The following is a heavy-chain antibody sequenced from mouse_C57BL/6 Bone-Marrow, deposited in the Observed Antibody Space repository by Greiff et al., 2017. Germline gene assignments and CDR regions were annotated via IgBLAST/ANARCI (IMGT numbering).Heavy chain of an antibody. CDR3: ARELRPFDY. CDR1: GYTFTSYW. Sequence: VQLQQSGAELVKPGASVKLSCKASGYTFTSYWMQWVKQRPGQGLEWIGEIDPSDSYTNYNQKFKGKATLTVDTSSSTAYMQLSSLTSEDSAVYYCARELRPFDYWGQGTTLTVSS. J-gene: IGHJ2*01. V-gene: IGHV1-50*01. D-gene: IGHD3-2*02. CDR2: IDPSDSYT.